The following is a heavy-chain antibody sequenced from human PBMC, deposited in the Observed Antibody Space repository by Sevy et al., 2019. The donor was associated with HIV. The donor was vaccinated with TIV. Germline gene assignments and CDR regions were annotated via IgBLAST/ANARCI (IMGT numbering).Heavy chain of an antibody. CDR3: ARAITIFGLTIMLDP. D-gene: IGHD3-3*01. J-gene: IGHJ5*02. V-gene: IGHV6-1*01. CDR1: GDSVSSSSVA. CDR2: TYYRSKWYN. Sequence: SQTLSLTCTISGDSVSSSSVAWNWIRQSPSRGLEWLGRTYYRSKWYNDYALSVKNRIIISPDTSKNQLSLKLNSVTPEDRAVYYCARAITIFGLTIMLDPWGLGTLVTVSS.